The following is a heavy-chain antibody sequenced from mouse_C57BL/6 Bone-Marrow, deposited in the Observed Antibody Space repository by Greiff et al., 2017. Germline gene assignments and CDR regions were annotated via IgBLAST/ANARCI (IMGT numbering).Heavy chain of an antibody. J-gene: IGHJ4*01. CDR1: GYTFTSYW. CDR2: IDPSDSYT. Sequence: QVQLQQPGAELVKPGASVKLSCKASGYTFTSYWMQWVKQRPGQGLEWIGEIDPSDSYTNYNQKFKGKATLTVDTSSSTAYMQLSSLTSENSAVYYCARENYYYGSSYAYYYAMDYWGQGTSVTGSS. V-gene: IGHV1-50*01. D-gene: IGHD1-1*01. CDR3: ARENYYYGSSYAYYYAMDY.